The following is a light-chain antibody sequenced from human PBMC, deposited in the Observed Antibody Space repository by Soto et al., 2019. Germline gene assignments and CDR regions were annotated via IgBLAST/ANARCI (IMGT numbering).Light chain of an antibody. V-gene: IGLV1-51*01. CDR2: DNK. CDR1: SSNIGSHY. CDR3: GTWDSNLRAVV. Sequence: QSVLTQPPSVSAAPGQKVTISCSGSSSNIGSHYMSWYQQLPGAAPRLLMFDNKRRPSGIPDRFSGSKSGTSATLDITGLQTGDEADYYCGTWDSNLRAVVFGAGTKLTVL. J-gene: IGLJ2*01.